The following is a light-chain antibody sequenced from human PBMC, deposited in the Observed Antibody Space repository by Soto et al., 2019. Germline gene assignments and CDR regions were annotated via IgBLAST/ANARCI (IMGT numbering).Light chain of an antibody. Sequence: EIVLTQSPATLSLSPGERATLSCGASQSINSNYLAWYQQKPGLAPRLVIYDTSRRAPGIPDRLTGSGSGPDSTLTISTLAPEDSAIYYSPQYGSSPTFGQRTRLDI. CDR1: QSINSNY. CDR3: PQYGSSPT. V-gene: IGKV3D-20*01. J-gene: IGKJ5*01. CDR2: DTS.